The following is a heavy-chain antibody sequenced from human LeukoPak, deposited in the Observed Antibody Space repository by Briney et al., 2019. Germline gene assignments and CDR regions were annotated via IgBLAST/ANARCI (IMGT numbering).Heavy chain of an antibody. D-gene: IGHD2-21*02. CDR2: IYYSGST. CDR1: GGSISSNIYY. J-gene: IGHJ5*02. Sequence: PSETLSLTCTVSGGSISSNIYYWGWIRQPPGKGLEWIGSIYYSGSTYHNPSLKSRVTISVDTSMNQFSLKLISVTAADTAVYYCARGLYCGGDCSWGAWGQGTLVTVSS. V-gene: IGHV4-39*07. CDR3: ARGLYCGGDCSWGA.